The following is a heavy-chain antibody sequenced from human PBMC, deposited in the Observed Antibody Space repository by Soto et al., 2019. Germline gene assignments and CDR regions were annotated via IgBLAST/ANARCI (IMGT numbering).Heavy chain of an antibody. V-gene: IGHV4-30-2*01. J-gene: IGHJ4*02. CDR2: IYHSGST. CDR1: GGSISSGGYS. CDR3: ARGFGGSKGYFDY. Sequence: QLQLQESGSGLVKPSQTLSLTGAVSGGSISSGGYSWSWIRQPPGKGLEWIGYIYHSGSTYYNPSLKSRVTISVDRSKNQFSLKLSSVTAADTAVYYCARGFGGSKGYFDYWGQGTLVTVSS. D-gene: IGHD3-3*01.